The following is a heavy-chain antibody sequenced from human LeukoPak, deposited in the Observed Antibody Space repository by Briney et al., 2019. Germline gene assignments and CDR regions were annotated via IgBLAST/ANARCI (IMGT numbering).Heavy chain of an antibody. Sequence: GGSLRLSCAASGFTFSDYALSWVRQAPGKGLEWVSGINWNGGSTGYADSVKGRFTISRDNAKNSLYLRMNSLRAEDTALYHCERDPRGYSYGYWYFDLWGRGTLVTVSS. CDR3: ERDPRGYSYGYWYFDL. J-gene: IGHJ2*01. CDR1: GFTFSDYA. D-gene: IGHD5-18*01. CDR2: INWNGGST. V-gene: IGHV3-20*01.